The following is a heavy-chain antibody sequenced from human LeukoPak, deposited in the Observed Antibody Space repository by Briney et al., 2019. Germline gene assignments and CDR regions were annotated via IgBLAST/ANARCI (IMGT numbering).Heavy chain of an antibody. J-gene: IGHJ3*01. CDR3: YKYWGGYTGNYGY. D-gene: IGHD3-16*01. V-gene: IGHV3-23*01. CDR1: GFTFSSYA. CDR2: ISGSGGST. Sequence: GGSLRLSCAASGFTFSSYAMSWVRQAPGKGLEGGSAISGSGGSTYYADSVKGRFTISRDNTTHTLYLQMNSLRAEDTGVLYCYKYWGGYTGNYGYWGQGTMVTVSS.